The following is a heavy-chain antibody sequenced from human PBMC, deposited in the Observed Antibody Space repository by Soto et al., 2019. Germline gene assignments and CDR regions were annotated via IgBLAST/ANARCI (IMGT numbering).Heavy chain of an antibody. D-gene: IGHD6-19*01. J-gene: IGHJ4*02. CDR1: RLTFSSYA. V-gene: IGHV3-23*01. CDR2: ISGSDGST. Sequence: LSCRAPRLTFSSYAMSCVGRAPGTGLEWVSTISGSDGSTYYADSVKGRFTISRENCKNPVYLQMNSLRAEDTAVYYCAKEYSSGWYYFVYWGQGTLVTVSS. CDR3: AKEYSSGWYYFVY.